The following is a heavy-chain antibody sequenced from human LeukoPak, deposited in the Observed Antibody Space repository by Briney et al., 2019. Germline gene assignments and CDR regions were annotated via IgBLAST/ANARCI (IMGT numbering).Heavy chain of an antibody. CDR1: GFTLSSYW. D-gene: IGHD3-10*01. Sequence: GGSLRLSCAASGFTLSSYWMSWVRQAPRKGLEWVANIKQDGSEKYYVDSVKGRLAISRDNAKNSLYLQMNSLRAEDTAVYYCARDGFSGSDDYWGQGTLATVSS. J-gene: IGHJ4*02. CDR2: IKQDGSEK. CDR3: ARDGFSGSDDY. V-gene: IGHV3-7*01.